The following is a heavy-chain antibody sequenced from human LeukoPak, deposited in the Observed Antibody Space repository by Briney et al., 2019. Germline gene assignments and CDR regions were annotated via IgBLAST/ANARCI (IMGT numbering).Heavy chain of an antibody. Sequence: SETLSLTCTVSGGSISSTRYYWGWIRQPPGKGLGGIGSFYYTGDTYYNPSLKYRVTISVDTSNNQFSLKLNYVTAADTAVYYCARSVKDSLDYWGQGTLVTVSS. V-gene: IGHV4-39*01. CDR2: FYYTGDT. D-gene: IGHD2-15*01. J-gene: IGHJ4*02. CDR3: ARSVKDSLDY. CDR1: GGSISSTRYY.